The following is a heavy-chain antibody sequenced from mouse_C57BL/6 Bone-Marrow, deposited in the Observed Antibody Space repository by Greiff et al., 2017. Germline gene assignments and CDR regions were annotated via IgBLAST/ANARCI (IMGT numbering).Heavy chain of an antibody. CDR2: IDPEDGDT. Sequence: VQLQQSGAELVKPGASVKLSCTASGFNIKDYYIHWVKQRTEQGLEWIGRIDPEDGDTKYAPKFQDKATITADTSSNTAYLQLSSLTSEDAAVYYCTRSRIYYSTNYWGQGTTLTVSS. J-gene: IGHJ2*01. V-gene: IGHV14-2*01. CDR3: TRSRIYYSTNY. D-gene: IGHD1-1*01. CDR1: GFNIKDYY.